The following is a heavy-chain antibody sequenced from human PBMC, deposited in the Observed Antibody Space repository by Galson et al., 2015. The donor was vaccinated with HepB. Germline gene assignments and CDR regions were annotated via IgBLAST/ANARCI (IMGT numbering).Heavy chain of an antibody. CDR2: MKEDGSKK. D-gene: IGHD5-12*01. Sequence: SLRLSCAASGFPFRTYWMTWVRQAPGKGLEWVANMKEDGSKKYYVESAKGRFTISRDNAKNSLYLHMDSLRAEDTAVYYCARDDPGYGGYHLWGQGTLVTVPS. CDR1: GFPFRTYW. J-gene: IGHJ4*02. V-gene: IGHV3-7*03. CDR3: ARDDPGYGGYHL.